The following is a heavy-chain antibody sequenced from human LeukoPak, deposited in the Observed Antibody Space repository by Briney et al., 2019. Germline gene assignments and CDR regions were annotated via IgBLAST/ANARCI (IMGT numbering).Heavy chain of an antibody. CDR1: GFTFSNYW. CDR3: ARRGGSSSRPSPIDY. CDR2: IKQDGSET. J-gene: IGHJ4*02. D-gene: IGHD6-6*01. Sequence: PRGSLRPSCAASGFTFSNYWMTWVRHAPGRGPEWGSNIKQDGSETYYVDSVRGRVTISREKDVYSLFLQMNSLRAEDTAVYYCARRGGSSSRPSPIDYWGQGTLVTASS. V-gene: IGHV3-7*01.